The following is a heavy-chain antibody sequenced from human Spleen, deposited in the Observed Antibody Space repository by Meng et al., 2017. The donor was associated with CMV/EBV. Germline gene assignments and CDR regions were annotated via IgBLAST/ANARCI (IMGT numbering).Heavy chain of an antibody. D-gene: IGHD6-6*01. V-gene: IGHV3-30-3*01. CDR3: APIGGHEYRPFDY. J-gene: IGHJ4*02. Sequence: GESLKISCATSGFTFSSYAMHWVRQAPGKGLEWVATISYNGFYDHYAESVKGRLTISRDNSNNTLFLQMNNLGAEDTAVYYCAPIGGHEYRPFDYWGQGTLVTVSS. CDR1: GFTFSSYA. CDR2: ISYNGFYD.